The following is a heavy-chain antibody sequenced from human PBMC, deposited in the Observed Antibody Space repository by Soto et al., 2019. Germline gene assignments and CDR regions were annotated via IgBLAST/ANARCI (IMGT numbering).Heavy chain of an antibody. Sequence: QITLNESGPTVVKPAETLTLTCTFSGFSLTTSGVGVGWIRQSPGKAPEWLALIYWDDDKRYSASLKSRLTHTKDPPKNQVVLTMASVDPADTATYYCAHRILRTVFGLVTTTAIYFDFWGQGTPVVVSS. CDR3: AHRILRTVFGLVTTTAIYFDF. CDR2: IYWDDDK. J-gene: IGHJ4*02. D-gene: IGHD3-3*01. V-gene: IGHV2-5*02. CDR1: GFSLTTSGVG.